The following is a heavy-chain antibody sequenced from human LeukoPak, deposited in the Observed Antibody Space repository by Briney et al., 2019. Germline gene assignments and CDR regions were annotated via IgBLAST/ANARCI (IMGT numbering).Heavy chain of an antibody. CDR3: AALIIGRPFDY. Sequence: GGSLRLSCVASGFTCSAYWMSWVRQAPGKGLEYMASIKQDGSETYYVDSVKGRFTISRDNAKDSLDLQMNNLRAEDTAVYYCAALIIGRPFDYWGQGTLVSVSS. CDR1: GFTCSAYW. J-gene: IGHJ4*02. V-gene: IGHV3-7*03. CDR2: IKQDGSET. D-gene: IGHD1-26*01.